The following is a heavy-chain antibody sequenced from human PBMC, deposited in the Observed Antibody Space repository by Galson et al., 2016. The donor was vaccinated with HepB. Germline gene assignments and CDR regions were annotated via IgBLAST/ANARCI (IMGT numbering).Heavy chain of an antibody. V-gene: IGHV3-11*01. J-gene: IGHJ5*02. CDR2: ITSSGTTT. Sequence: LRLSCAASGVTFTDCYMSWIRQAPGKGLEWLSYITSSGTTTYDADSVRGRFTISRDNAKNSPYLQMSSLRDDDTAVYYCARVQGIATGWPPHLDLWGQGTLVTVSS. CDR1: GVTFTDCY. D-gene: IGHD6-19*01. CDR3: ARVQGIATGWPPHLDL.